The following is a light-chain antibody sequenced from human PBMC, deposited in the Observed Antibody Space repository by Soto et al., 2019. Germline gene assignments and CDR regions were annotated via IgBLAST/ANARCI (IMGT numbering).Light chain of an antibody. V-gene: IGLV2-14*01. CDR1: SSDVGGYTY. CDR3: FSYTSSGTYV. Sequence: QSALTQPASVSGAPRQSITISCTGASSDVGGYTYVSWYQQHPGKAPKLMIYEVNNRPSGVSHRVSGSKSGNTASLTISGLQAEDETDYYCFSYTSSGTYVFGTGTKVTVL. J-gene: IGLJ1*01. CDR2: EVN.